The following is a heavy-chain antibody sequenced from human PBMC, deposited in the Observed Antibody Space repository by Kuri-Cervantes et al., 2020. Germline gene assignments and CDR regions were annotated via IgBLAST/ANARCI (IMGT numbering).Heavy chain of an antibody. Sequence: GSLRLCCTVSGVSISGYYWSWIRQPSGERLEWIGYVHSSGDTNYNPSLKSRLSMSVDAPKKQFSLKVTSVTAADTAVYYCARSLYSGYDWGFDYWGQGNLVTVSS. D-gene: IGHD5-12*01. CDR1: GVSISGYY. CDR3: ARSLYSGYDWGFDY. J-gene: IGHJ4*02. CDR2: VHSSGDT. V-gene: IGHV4-59*08.